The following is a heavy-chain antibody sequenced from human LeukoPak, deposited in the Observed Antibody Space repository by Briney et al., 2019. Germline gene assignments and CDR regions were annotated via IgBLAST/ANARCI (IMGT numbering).Heavy chain of an antibody. CDR3: ARDKSAGADTGSSFYY. V-gene: IGHV3-7*03. D-gene: IGHD3-10*01. CDR1: GFTFSNYW. CDR2: IKQDGSEK. Sequence: PGGSLRLSCAASGFTFSNYWMTWLRQAPGKGLEWVASIKQDGSEKYYVDSVKGRFTFSRDNAKNSLYLQMDSLRAEVTAVYYCARDKSAGADTGSSFYYWGQGALVTVSS. J-gene: IGHJ4*02.